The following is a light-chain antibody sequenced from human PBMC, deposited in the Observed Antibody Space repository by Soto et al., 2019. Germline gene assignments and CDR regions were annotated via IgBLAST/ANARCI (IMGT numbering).Light chain of an antibody. V-gene: IGKV1-39*01. CDR1: QSISSY. Sequence: DIQMTQSPSSLSASVGDRVTITCRASQSISSYLNWYHQKPGKAPKLLIYAASSLQSGVPSRFSGSGSGTDFTLTISSLQPEDFAAYYCQQSYSTPYTFGQGTELEIK. CDR2: AAS. J-gene: IGKJ2*01. CDR3: QQSYSTPYT.